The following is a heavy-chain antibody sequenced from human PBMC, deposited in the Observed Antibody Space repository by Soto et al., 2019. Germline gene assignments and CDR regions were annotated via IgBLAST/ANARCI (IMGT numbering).Heavy chain of an antibody. CDR1: GFTFSIYA. J-gene: IGHJ4*02. D-gene: IGHD1-1*01. Sequence: QVQLVESGGGVVQPGRFLRLSCAASGFTFSIYAMHWVRQAPGKGLEWVAVISYDGSDKFYADSVKGRFTISRDNSKNTLYLQVNSLRAEDTAVYYCARENNYCFDYWGQGTLVTVSS. CDR3: ARENNYCFDY. V-gene: IGHV3-30-3*01. CDR2: ISYDGSDK.